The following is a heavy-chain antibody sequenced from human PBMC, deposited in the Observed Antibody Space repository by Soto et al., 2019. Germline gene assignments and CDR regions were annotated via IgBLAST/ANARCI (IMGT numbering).Heavy chain of an antibody. CDR1: GGSISSGGYY. V-gene: IGHV4-31*11. CDR3: ARDSSGYFDY. Sequence: QVQLQESGPGLVKPSQTLSLTCGVSGGSISSGGYYWSWIRQHPGKGLEWIGYMYYSGTTYYNPSLKVRVTIAVDTSKSLFSLNLSSVTAADTAVYYCARDSSGYFDYWGQGTLVTVSS. J-gene: IGHJ4*02. CDR2: MYYSGTT.